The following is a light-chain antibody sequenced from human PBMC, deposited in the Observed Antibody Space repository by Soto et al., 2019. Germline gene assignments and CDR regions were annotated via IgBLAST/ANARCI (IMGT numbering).Light chain of an antibody. CDR3: AAWDDSLSGVV. J-gene: IGLJ2*01. CDR2: SNN. V-gene: IGLV1-47*02. CDR1: SSNIGSNY. Sequence: QSVLTQPPSASGTPGQRVSISCSGSSSNIGSNYVYWYQQLPGTAPKLLLYSNNQRPPAFPDRFSGSKSGTSASLAISGLRSEDEADYYCAAWDDSLSGVVFGGGTKLTVL.